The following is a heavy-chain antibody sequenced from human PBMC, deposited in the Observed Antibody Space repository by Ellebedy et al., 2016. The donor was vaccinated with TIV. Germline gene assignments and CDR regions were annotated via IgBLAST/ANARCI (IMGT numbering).Heavy chain of an antibody. CDR2: ISGSGGST. CDR3: ARDLQAYSGSYNLVGT. V-gene: IGHV3-23*01. CDR1: GFTFSSYA. D-gene: IGHD1-26*01. Sequence: GGSLRLSCAASGFTFSSYAMSWVRQAPGKGLEWVSAISGSGGSTYYADSVKGRFTISRDNSKNTLYLQMNSLRAEDTAVYYCARDLQAYSGSYNLVGTWGQGTLVTVSS. J-gene: IGHJ5*02.